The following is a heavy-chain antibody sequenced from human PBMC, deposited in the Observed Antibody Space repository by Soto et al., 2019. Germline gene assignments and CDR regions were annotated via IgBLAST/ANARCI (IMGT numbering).Heavy chain of an antibody. D-gene: IGHD6-19*01. V-gene: IGHV1-8*01. CDR3: ARNRGIAVAGPDAFDI. Sequence: ASVKVSCKASGYTFTSYDINWVRQATGQGLERMGWMNPNSGNTGYAQKFQGRVTMTRNTAISTAYMELSSLRSEDTAVYYCARNRGIAVAGPDAFDIWGQGTMVTVSS. CDR1: GYTFTSYD. CDR2: MNPNSGNT. J-gene: IGHJ3*02.